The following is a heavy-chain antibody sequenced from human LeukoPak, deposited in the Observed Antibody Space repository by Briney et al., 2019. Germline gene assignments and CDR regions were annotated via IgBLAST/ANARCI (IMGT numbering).Heavy chain of an antibody. CDR3: AGKGYRITMFRGRLDH. V-gene: IGHV3-23*01. D-gene: IGHD3-10*01. CDR2: ISGSGGST. CDR1: GVTFSSYA. Sequence: GGSLRLSCAASGVTFSSYAMSWIRQAPGRGLEWVGAISGSGGSTYYADPVKGRYTISRDNTKNTLYLQMNSLRAEDTAVYYCAGKGYRITMFRGRLDHWGQGTLVTVSS. J-gene: IGHJ4*02.